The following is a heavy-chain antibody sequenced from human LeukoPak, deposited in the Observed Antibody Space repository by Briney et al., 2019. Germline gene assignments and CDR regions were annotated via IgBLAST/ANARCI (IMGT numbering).Heavy chain of an antibody. CDR2: ISYDATNK. J-gene: IGHJ4*02. CDR3: ASFPLTTVASGYFDY. Sequence: GGSLRLSCAAAGFTFSYYGIHWVRQAPGKGLEWVAVISYDATNKYYTDSVKGRFTISRDNSKNTLYLQMNSLRAEDTAVYYCASFPLTTVASGYFDYWGQGTLVTVSS. V-gene: IGHV3-30*03. CDR1: GFTFSYYG. D-gene: IGHD4-23*01.